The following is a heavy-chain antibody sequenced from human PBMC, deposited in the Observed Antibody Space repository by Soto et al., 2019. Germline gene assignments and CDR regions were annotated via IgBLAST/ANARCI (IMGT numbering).Heavy chain of an antibody. CDR1: GFTFSSYG. D-gene: IGHD4-4*01. CDR3: AKGNYGTGLDV. V-gene: IGHV3-30*18. CDR2: ISYDGSNK. Sequence: QVQLVESGGGVVQPGRSLRLSCAASGFTFSSYGMHWVRQAPGKGLEWVAVISYDGSNKYYVDSVKGRFTISRDNSKNTLYLQMNSLRAEDTAVYYCAKGNYGTGLDVWGQGTTVTVSS. J-gene: IGHJ6*02.